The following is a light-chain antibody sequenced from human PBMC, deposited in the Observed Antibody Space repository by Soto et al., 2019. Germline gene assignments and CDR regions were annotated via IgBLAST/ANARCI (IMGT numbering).Light chain of an antibody. CDR1: TIGVHSF. CDR3: CSYTGNKVFV. J-gene: IGLJ1*01. CDR2: DVS. V-gene: IGLV2-11*01. Sequence: QSVLTQPRSLSGSPGQSVTISCTGPTIGVHSFVSWYQDRPDKVPKLLIYDVSQRPSGIPDRFSGSRSANTASLTISGLQADDAAAYYCCSYTGNKVFVFGTGTKVTVL.